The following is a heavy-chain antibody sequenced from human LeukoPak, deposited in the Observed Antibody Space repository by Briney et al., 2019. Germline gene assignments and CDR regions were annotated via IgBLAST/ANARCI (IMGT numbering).Heavy chain of an antibody. V-gene: IGHV3-23*01. Sequence: GSLRLSCAASGFRFSNFAMSWVRQAPGKGLEWVSLIIGSSGDTLYADSVKGRFTISRDISKNRLYLQMNSLRAEDTAVYYCARDGGFCSGGFCYRLFDPWGQGTLVTVSS. CDR2: IIGSSGDT. D-gene: IGHD2-15*01. J-gene: IGHJ5*02. CDR3: ARDGGFCSGGFCYRLFDP. CDR1: GFRFSNFA.